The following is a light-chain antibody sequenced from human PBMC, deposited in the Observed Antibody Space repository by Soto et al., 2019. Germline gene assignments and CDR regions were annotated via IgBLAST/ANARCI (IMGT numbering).Light chain of an antibody. CDR2: KAS. V-gene: IGKV1-5*03. CDR3: QQLISYPEA. CDR1: QTISSW. J-gene: IGKJ5*01. Sequence: DIQMTQSPATLSGSVGDRVTITCRASQTISSWLAWYQQKPGKAPKLLIYKASTLKSGVPSRFSGSGSGTEFALTISSLQPDDFATYYCQQLISYPEAFGQGTRLDIK.